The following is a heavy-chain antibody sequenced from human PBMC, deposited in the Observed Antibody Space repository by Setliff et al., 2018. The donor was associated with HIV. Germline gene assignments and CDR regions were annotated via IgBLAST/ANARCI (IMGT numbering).Heavy chain of an antibody. D-gene: IGHD1-26*01. Sequence: GESLKISCKGSGYSFTSYWIGWVRQMPGKGLEWMGIIYPGDSDTRYRPSFQGQVTISVDKSKRTAYLQWSSLKASDSATYYCARTLPPEGDFDHWGQGTLVTVSS. J-gene: IGHJ4*02. CDR1: GYSFTSYW. V-gene: IGHV5-51*01. CDR2: IYPGDSDT. CDR3: ARTLPPEGDFDH.